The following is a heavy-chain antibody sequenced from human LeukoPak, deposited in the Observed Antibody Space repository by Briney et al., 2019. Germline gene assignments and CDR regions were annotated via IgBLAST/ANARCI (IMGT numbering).Heavy chain of an antibody. J-gene: IGHJ4*02. Sequence: GGSLRLSCAASGFTFSSYGMHWVRQAPGKGLEWVAFIRYDGSNKYYADSVKGRFTISRDNSKNTLYLQMNSLRAEDTAVYYCARRAGAYSHPYNYWGQGTLVTVSS. D-gene: IGHD4/OR15-4a*01. CDR2: IRYDGSNK. CDR3: ARRAGAYSHPYNY. CDR1: GFTFSSYG. V-gene: IGHV3-30*02.